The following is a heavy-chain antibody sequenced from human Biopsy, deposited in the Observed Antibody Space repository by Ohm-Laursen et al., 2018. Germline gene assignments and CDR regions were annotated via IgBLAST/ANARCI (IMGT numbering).Heavy chain of an antibody. V-gene: IGHV4-4*09. J-gene: IGHJ6*02. Sequence: SDTLSLTCTVSGVSITAYYWSWIRQPPGKGLECIGNIHHSGSTNYNPSLKSRLTISVDTSKNQFSLKLSLVTAADTAAYYCARMDCSGGSCHYYSYGMDVWGQGTTVTVSS. D-gene: IGHD2-15*01. CDR1: GVSITAYY. CDR3: ARMDCSGGSCHYYSYGMDV. CDR2: IHHSGST.